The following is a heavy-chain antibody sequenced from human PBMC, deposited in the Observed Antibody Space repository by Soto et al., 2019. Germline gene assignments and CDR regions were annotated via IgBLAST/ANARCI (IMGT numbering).Heavy chain of an antibody. CDR1: GFTFSSYE. V-gene: IGHV3-48*03. D-gene: IGHD6-13*01. CDR3: ARDWAVYSSSWTGGDY. CDR2: ISSSGSTI. J-gene: IGHJ4*02. Sequence: GGSLRLSCAASGFTFSSYEMNWVRQAPGKGLEWVSYISSSGSTIYYADSVKGRFTISRDNAKNSLYLQMNSLRAEDTAVYYCARDWAVYSSSWTGGDYWGQGTLVTVS.